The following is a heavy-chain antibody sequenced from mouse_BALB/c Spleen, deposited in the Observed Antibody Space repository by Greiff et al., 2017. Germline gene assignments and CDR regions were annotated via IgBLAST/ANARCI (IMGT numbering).Heavy chain of an antibody. D-gene: IGHD2-4*01. CDR3: AREETMIDYAMDY. J-gene: IGHJ4*01. CDR1: GYAFTNYL. CDR2: INPGSGGT. Sequence: QVQLQQSGAELVRPGTSVKVSCKASGYAFTNYLIEWVKQRPGQGLEWIGVINPGSGGTNYNEKFKGKATLTADKSSSTAYMQLSSLTSDDSAVYFCAREETMIDYAMDYWGQGTSVTVSS. V-gene: IGHV1-54*01.